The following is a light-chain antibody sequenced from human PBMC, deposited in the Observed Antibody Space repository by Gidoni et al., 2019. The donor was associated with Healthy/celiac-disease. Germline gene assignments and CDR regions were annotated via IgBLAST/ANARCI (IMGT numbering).Light chain of an antibody. Sequence: DIQMTQSPSSLSASVGDRVTITCRASQSISSYLNWYQQKPGKAPKLLIYAASSLQSGVPSSFSGSGSGTDFTLTISSLQPEAFATYYCQQSYSTRRTFGGGTKVEIK. CDR3: QQSYSTRRT. CDR1: QSISSY. J-gene: IGKJ4*01. CDR2: AAS. V-gene: IGKV1-39*01.